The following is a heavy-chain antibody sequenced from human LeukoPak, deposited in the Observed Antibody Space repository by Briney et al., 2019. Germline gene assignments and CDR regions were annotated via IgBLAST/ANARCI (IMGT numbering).Heavy chain of an antibody. J-gene: IGHJ4*02. CDR3: ARLPGIVATIERYFDY. CDR1: GYTFATYW. V-gene: IGHV5-51*01. Sequence: GESLKISCKDSGYTFATYWIAWVRQMPGKGLEWMGMIYPGDSDIRYSPSFQGQVTISADKSISTAYLQWSSLKASDTAMYYCARLPGIVATIERYFDYWGQGTLVTVSS. CDR2: IYPGDSDI. D-gene: IGHD5-12*01.